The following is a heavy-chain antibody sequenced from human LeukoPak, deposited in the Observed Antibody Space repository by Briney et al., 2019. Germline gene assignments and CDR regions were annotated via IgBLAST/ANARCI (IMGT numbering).Heavy chain of an antibody. CDR1: GYPFTTYG. D-gene: IGHD3-9*01. CDR2: ISTYNGDT. CDR3: AREWWGYDVLTGDNWFDP. J-gene: IGHJ5*02. Sequence: ASVKVSCKASGYPFTTYGINWARQAPGQGLEWMGWISTYNGDTNYAQKFQGRVTMTTDTSTSTAYIELRSLTSDDTAAYYCAREWWGYDVLTGDNWFDPWGQGTLVTVSS. V-gene: IGHV1-18*01.